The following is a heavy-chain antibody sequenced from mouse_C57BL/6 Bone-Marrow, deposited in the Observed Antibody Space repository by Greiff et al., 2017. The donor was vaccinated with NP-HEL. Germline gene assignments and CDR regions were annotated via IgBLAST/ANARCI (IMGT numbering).Heavy chain of an antibody. J-gene: IGHJ3*01. Sequence: VQVVESGPELVKPGASVKISCKASGYAFSSSWMNWVKQRPGKGLEWIGRIYPGDGDTNYNGKFKGKATLTADKSSRTAYMQLSSLTSEDSAVYFCLVVAKDWFAYWGQGTLVTVSA. CDR2: IYPGDGDT. CDR3: LVVAKDWFAY. D-gene: IGHD1-1*01. CDR1: GYAFSSSW. V-gene: IGHV1-82*01.